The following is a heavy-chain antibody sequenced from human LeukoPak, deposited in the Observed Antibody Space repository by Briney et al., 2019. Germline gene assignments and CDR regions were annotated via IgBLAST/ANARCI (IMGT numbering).Heavy chain of an antibody. Sequence: PSETLSLTCTVSGGSISGYYWSWIRQPPGKGLEWIGYIYYSGSTNYNPSLKSRVTISVDTSKNQFSLKLSSVTAADTAVYYCARGIQLWLKAVAFDIWGQGTMVTVSS. CDR3: ARGIQLWLKAVAFDI. J-gene: IGHJ3*02. V-gene: IGHV4-59*01. CDR2: IYYSGST. D-gene: IGHD5-18*01. CDR1: GGSISGYY.